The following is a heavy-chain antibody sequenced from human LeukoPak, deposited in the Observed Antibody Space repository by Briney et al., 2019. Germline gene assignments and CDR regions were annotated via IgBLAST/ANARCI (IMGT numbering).Heavy chain of an antibody. V-gene: IGHV1-46*01. J-gene: IGHJ4*02. D-gene: IGHD3-22*01. CDR3: ARDHRSSGYWLDY. CDR1: GGTFSSYA. CDR2: INPSGGST. Sequence: ASVKVSCKASGGTFSSYAINWVRQAPGQGLEWMGIINPSGGSTSYAQKFQGRVTMTRDMSTSTVYMELSSLRSEDTAVYYCARDHRSSGYWLDYWGQGTLVTVSS.